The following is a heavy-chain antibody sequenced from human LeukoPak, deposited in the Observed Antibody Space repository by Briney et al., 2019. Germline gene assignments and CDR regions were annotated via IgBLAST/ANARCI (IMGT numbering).Heavy chain of an antibody. CDR2: IYRDGRS. CDR1: GFTFDDYA. D-gene: IGHD2-2*01. Sequence: GGSLRLSCAASGFTFDDYAMHWVRQAPGKGLEWVSFIYRDGRSYPADSVEGRFSISRDDSKNTVFLQMNNLRVEDTAVYYCAREPAIMRLTDYYYYFDVWGKGTSVTVSS. V-gene: IGHV3-53*01. CDR3: AREPAIMRLTDYYYYFDV. J-gene: IGHJ6*03.